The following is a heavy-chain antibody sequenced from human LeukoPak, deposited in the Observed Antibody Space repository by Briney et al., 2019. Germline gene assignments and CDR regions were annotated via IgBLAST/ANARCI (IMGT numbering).Heavy chain of an antibody. Sequence: SETLSLTCAVYGGSFSGYYWTWIRQPPGKGLEWIGEINDSGSTNYNPSLKSRVTISVDTSKNQFSLELSSVTAADTSVYYCARGQVRRYFVPLDYWGQGTLVTVSS. CDR3: ARGQVRRYFVPLDY. J-gene: IGHJ4*02. CDR2: INDSGST. CDR1: GGSFSGYY. V-gene: IGHV4-34*01. D-gene: IGHD3-9*01.